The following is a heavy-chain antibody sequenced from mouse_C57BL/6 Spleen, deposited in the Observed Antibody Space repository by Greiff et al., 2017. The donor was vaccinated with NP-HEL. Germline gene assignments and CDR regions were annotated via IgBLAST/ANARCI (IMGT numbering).Heavy chain of an antibody. CDR1: GYAFSSSW. D-gene: IGHD4-1*01. CDR3: ARYWVYYAMDY. V-gene: IGHV1-82*01. Sequence: QVQLQQSGPELVKPGASVKISCKASGYAFSSSWMNWVKQRPGKGLEWIGRIYPGDGDTNYNGKFKGKATLTADKSSSTAYMQLSSLTSEDSAVYFCARYWVYYAMDYWGQGTSVTVSS. J-gene: IGHJ4*01. CDR2: IYPGDGDT.